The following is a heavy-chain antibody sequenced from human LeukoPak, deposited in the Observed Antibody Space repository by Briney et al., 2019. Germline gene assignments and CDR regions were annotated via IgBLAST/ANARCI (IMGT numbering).Heavy chain of an antibody. V-gene: IGHV3-23*01. Sequence: GGSLRLSCAPSGFTFSRYAMNWVRHAPGRGVEWVSSISGAGINTYYVDSVEGRFTISRDNSKNTLSLQMNSLRAEDTAVYYCTKDQRGYQRAIDYWGQGILVTVSS. CDR1: GFTFSRYA. CDR2: ISGAGINT. J-gene: IGHJ4*02. D-gene: IGHD6-25*01. CDR3: TKDQRGYQRAIDY.